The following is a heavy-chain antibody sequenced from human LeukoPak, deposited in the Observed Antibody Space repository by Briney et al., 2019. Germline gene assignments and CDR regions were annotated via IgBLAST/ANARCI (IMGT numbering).Heavy chain of an antibody. D-gene: IGHD3-10*01. CDR1: GFTFSSYA. Sequence: GGSLRLSCSASGFTFSSYAMHWVRQAPGKGLEDVSAISSNGGRTYYADSVKGRFTISRDNSKNTLYLQMSSLRAEDTAVYYCVKLVDYYGSGSYPLDYWGQGTLVTVSS. CDR3: VKLVDYYGSGSYPLDY. CDR2: ISSNGGRT. V-gene: IGHV3-64D*06. J-gene: IGHJ4*02.